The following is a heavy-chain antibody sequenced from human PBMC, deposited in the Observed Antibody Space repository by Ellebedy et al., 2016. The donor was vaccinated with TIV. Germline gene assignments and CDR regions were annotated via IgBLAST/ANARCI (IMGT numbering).Heavy chain of an antibody. D-gene: IGHD5-18*01. Sequence: SETLSLTXTVSGGSISSYYWSWIRQPPGKGLEWIGYIYYSGSTNYNPSLKSRVTISVDTSKNQFSLKLSSVTAADTAVYYCARGDQLWLHKMDYWGQGTLVTVSS. CDR1: GGSISSYY. V-gene: IGHV4-59*01. CDR3: ARGDQLWLHKMDY. CDR2: IYYSGST. J-gene: IGHJ4*02.